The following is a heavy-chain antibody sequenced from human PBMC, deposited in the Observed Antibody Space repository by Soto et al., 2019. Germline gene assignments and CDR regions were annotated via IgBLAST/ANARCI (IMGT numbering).Heavy chain of an antibody. V-gene: IGHV1-18*01. D-gene: IGHD4-17*01. CDR2: ISGYNGNT. J-gene: IGHJ4*02. CDR3: AREYGNYGPDY. Sequence: ASVKVSCKASGYTFTTYGIDWVRQAPGQGLEWMGWISGYNGNTNYAQKLQGRVTMTSDTSTNTAYMELRSLRSDDTAVYYCAREYGNYGPDYWGQGTLVNVSS. CDR1: GYTFTTYG.